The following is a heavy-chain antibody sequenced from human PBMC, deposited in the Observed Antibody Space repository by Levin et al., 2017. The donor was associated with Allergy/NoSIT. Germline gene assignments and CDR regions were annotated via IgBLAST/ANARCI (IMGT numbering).Heavy chain of an antibody. CDR2: ISSTGSTI. CDR3: ARDTTVQGTGPGY. D-gene: IGHD3-10*01. Sequence: LGESLKISCAASGFTFSDYYMSWIRQAPGKGLEWVSYISSTGSTIYYADFVRGRFTISRDNAKNSLYLQMNSLRAEDTAVYYCARDTTVQGTGPGYWGQGTLVTVSS. CDR1: GFTFSDYY. J-gene: IGHJ4*02. V-gene: IGHV3-11*01.